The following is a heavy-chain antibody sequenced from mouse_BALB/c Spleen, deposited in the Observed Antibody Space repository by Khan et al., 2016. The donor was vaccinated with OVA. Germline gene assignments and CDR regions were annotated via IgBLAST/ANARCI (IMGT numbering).Heavy chain of an antibody. CDR3: ARTARIKY. J-gene: IGHJ2*01. CDR2: ISYSGST. V-gene: IGHV3-2*02. Sequence: EVQLVESGPGLVKPSQSLSLTCTVTGYPITSGYGWNWIRQFPGNKLEWMGYISYSGSTNYNPSLKSRISITRDTSKNQFFLQLISVTTEDTATYYCARTARIKYWGQGTTLTVSS. D-gene: IGHD1-2*01. CDR1: GYPITSGYG.